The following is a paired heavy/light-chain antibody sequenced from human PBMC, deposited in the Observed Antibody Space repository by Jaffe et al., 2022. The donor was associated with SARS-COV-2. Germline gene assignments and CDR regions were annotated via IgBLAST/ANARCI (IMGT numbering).Heavy chain of an antibody. CDR2: INWNSFNI. V-gene: IGHV3-9*01. CDR1: GFTFGDYP. Sequence: EVHLGESGGGLVQPGRSLRLSCVASGFTFGDYPMHWVRQTPGKGLEWVSGINWNSFNIGYADSVKGRFTTSRDNAKNSLFLQMTSLRVEDTALYYCVKGPKVEGDNKRLRYYFEDWGQGTLVSVSS. CDR3: VKGPKVEGDNKRLRYYFED. D-gene: IGHD1-26*01. J-gene: IGHJ4*02.
Light chain of an antibody. Sequence: EIVLTQSPATLSLSPGERATLSCRASQTVGTYLAWYQQRPGQAPRLLIYEASNRATGIPARFSGSGSETDFILTISSLEPEDFAVYYCQQRGTWPPTFGGGTKVEIK. CDR1: QTVGTY. V-gene: IGKV3-11*01. J-gene: IGKJ4*01. CDR3: QQRGTWPPT. CDR2: EAS.